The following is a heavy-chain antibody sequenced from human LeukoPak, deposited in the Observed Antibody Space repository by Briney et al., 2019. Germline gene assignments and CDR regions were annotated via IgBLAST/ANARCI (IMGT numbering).Heavy chain of an antibody. D-gene: IGHD5-12*01. V-gene: IGHV3-72*01. Sequence: GGSLRLSCAASGFTFSDHYMDWVRQAPGKGLEWVGRTRNKANSYTTEYAASVKGRFTISRDDSKNSLYLQMNSLKTEDTAVYYCARWSGYADYWGQGTLVTVSS. CDR2: TRNKANSYTT. CDR1: GFTFSDHY. CDR3: ARWSGYADY. J-gene: IGHJ4*02.